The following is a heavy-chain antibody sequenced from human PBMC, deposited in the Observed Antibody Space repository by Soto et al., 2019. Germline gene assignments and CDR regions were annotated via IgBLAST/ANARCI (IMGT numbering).Heavy chain of an antibody. Sequence: GGSLRLSCAASGFTFSSYGMHWVRQAPGKGLEWVANIKEDGSEKYYVDSVKGRFTISRDNAKNSLSLQMNSLRAEDTAVYYCAIPRGYSYGRSFDYWGQGTLVTVSS. V-gene: IGHV3-7*01. CDR3: AIPRGYSYGRSFDY. CDR1: GFTFSSYG. J-gene: IGHJ4*02. D-gene: IGHD5-18*01. CDR2: IKEDGSEK.